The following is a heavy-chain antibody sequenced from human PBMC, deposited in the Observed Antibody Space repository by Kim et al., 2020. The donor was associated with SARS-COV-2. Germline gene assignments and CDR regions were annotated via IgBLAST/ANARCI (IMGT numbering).Heavy chain of an antibody. D-gene: IGHD6-19*01. CDR1: GFTFSSYA. J-gene: IGHJ4*02. V-gene: IGHV3-23*01. CDR2: ISGSGGAP. CDR3: AKVPYSSGWYGPDY. Sequence: GGSLRLSCAASGFTFSSYAMSWVRQAPGKGLEWVSAISGSGGAPYYADSARGRFTISRDNSKNTLYLQMNSLRAEDTAVYYCAKVPYSSGWYGPDYWGLGTLVTVSS.